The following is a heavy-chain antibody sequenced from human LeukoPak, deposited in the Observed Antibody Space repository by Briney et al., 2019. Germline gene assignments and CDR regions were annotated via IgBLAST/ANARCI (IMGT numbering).Heavy chain of an antibody. V-gene: IGHV1-69*05. Sequence: GASVKVSCKASGGTFSSYAISWVRQAPGQGLEWMGGIIPIFGTANYAQKFQGRVTITTDESTSTAYMELSSLRSEDTAVYYCARAHYGGNSFYLDYWGQGTPVTVSS. D-gene: IGHD4-23*01. CDR2: IIPIFGTA. J-gene: IGHJ4*02. CDR3: ARAHYGGNSFYLDY. CDR1: GGTFSSYA.